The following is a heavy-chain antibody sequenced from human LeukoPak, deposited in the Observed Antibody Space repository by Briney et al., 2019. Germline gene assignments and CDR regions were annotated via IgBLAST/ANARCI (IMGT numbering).Heavy chain of an antibody. J-gene: IGHJ4*02. V-gene: IGHV3-20*04. CDR1: GFTFDDYG. CDR2: INWNGGST. CDR3: ARYIAVAGAKVFDY. D-gene: IGHD6-19*01. Sequence: GGSLTLSCAASGFTFDDYGMSWVRQAPGKGLEWVSGINWNGGSTGYADSVKGRFTISRDNAKNSLYLQMNSLRAEDTALYYCARYIAVAGAKVFDYWGQGTLVTVSS.